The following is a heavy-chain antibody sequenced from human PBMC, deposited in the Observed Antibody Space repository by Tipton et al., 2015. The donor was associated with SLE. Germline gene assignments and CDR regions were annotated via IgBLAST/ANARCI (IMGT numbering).Heavy chain of an antibody. D-gene: IGHD6-19*01. J-gene: IGHJ3*02. CDR2: IVGSDSST. CDR3: AREEPLQRWPHGAFDI. CDR1: GFTFSGYT. Sequence: SLRLSCAASGFTFSGYTMSWVRQAPGKGLEWVSVIVGSDSSTHYADSVKGRFSISRDNSKNTLYLQMNSLRAEDTAVYYCAREEPLQRWPHGAFDIWGQGTMVTVSS. V-gene: IGHV3-23*01.